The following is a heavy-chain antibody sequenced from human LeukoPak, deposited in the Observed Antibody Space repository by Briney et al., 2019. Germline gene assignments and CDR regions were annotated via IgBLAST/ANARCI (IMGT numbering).Heavy chain of an antibody. D-gene: IGHD2-8*02. CDR1: GGSISSYY. Sequence: PSETLSLTCTVSGGSISSYYWSWIRQPPGKGLEWIGYIYYSGSTNYNPSLKSRVTISVDTSKNQFSLKLSSVTAADTAVYYCASHTAGGPCYYYGMDVWGQGTTVTVSS. V-gene: IGHV4-59*01. J-gene: IGHJ6*02. CDR3: ASHTAGGPCYYYGMDV. CDR2: IYYSGST.